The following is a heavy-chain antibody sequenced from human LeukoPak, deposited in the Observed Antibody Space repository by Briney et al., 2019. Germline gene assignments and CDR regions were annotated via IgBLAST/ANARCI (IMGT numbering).Heavy chain of an antibody. CDR2: IYPADSDT. V-gene: IGHV5-51*01. J-gene: IGHJ4*02. CDR1: GYIFTHYW. Sequence: GDSLKISCQVSGYIFTHYWIGWVRQMPGKGLESMGIIYPADSDTTYSPPFQGQVTISADKSISTVYLQWSSLKASDTAMYYCARQSRDGSKTRGYYFDYWGQGTLVTV. D-gene: IGHD3-10*01. CDR3: ARQSRDGSKTRGYYFDY.